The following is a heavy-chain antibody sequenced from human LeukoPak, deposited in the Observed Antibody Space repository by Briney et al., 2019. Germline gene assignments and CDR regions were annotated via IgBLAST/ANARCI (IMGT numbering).Heavy chain of an antibody. D-gene: IGHD2-21*01. J-gene: IGHJ4*02. V-gene: IGHV4-59*08. CDR1: GGSISNYY. CDR3: ARPPFAPPFDY. CDR2: MYHTGHT. Sequence: SETLSLTCNVSGGSISNYYWSWIRQPPGKGLEWIGYMYHTGHTMYNSSLKSRVTMSLDTSKNHFSLRLSSVTAADTAVYYCARPPFAPPFDYWGPGPLVTVSS.